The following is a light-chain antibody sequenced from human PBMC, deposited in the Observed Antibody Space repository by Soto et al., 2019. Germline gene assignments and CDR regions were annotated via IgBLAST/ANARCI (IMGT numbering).Light chain of an antibody. J-gene: IGLJ2*01. V-gene: IGLV2-23*02. Sequence: QSALTQPASVSASPGQSITITCTGTSNDVGCDDNVSWHQQRPGQAPKLIIYEVNKRPSGVSNRFSGSKSGNTASLTISGLEAEDESDCYCCSYAGGYVLFGGGTKLTVL. CDR3: CSYAGGYVL. CDR1: SNDVGCDDN. CDR2: EVN.